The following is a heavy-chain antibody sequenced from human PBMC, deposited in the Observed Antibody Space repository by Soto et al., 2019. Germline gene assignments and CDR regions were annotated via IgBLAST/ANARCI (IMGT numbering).Heavy chain of an antibody. CDR1: GYTFPSYG. Sequence: QVQLVQSGAEVKKPGASVKVSCKASGYTFPSYGISWVRQAPGQGLEWMGWISAYNGNTKYAQKLQGRVTMTTETSTSAAYMELRSLRSDDTAVYYCARDLGGSYYAPVDYWGQGTLVTVSS. J-gene: IGHJ4*02. V-gene: IGHV1-18*01. CDR3: ARDLGGSYYAPVDY. CDR2: ISAYNGNT. D-gene: IGHD1-26*01.